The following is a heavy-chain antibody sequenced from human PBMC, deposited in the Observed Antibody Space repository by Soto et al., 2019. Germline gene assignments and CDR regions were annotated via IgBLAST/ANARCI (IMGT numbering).Heavy chain of an antibody. CDR1: GGSISSSSYY. D-gene: IGHD4-17*01. CDR2: IYYSGST. J-gene: IGHJ4*02. Sequence: SETLSLTCTVSGGSISSSSYYWGWIRQPPGKGLEWIGSIYYSGSTYYNPSLKSRVTISVDTSKNQFSLKPSSVTAADTAVYYCASHLDYGDYYFDYWGQGTLVTVPQ. V-gene: IGHV4-39*01. CDR3: ASHLDYGDYYFDY.